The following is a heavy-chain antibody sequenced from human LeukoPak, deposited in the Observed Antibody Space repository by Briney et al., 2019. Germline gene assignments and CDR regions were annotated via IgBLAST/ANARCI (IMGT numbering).Heavy chain of an antibody. Sequence: GSLRLSCAASGFSLSAYWMTWVRQAPGKGLEWIGSIYYSGSTYYNPSLKSRVTISVDTSKNQFSLKLSSVTAADTAVYYCASLRDGYNYYYFDYWGQGTLVTVSS. CDR3: ASLRDGYNYYYFDY. CDR1: GFSLSAYW. CDR2: IYYSGST. J-gene: IGHJ4*02. D-gene: IGHD5-24*01. V-gene: IGHV4-39*07.